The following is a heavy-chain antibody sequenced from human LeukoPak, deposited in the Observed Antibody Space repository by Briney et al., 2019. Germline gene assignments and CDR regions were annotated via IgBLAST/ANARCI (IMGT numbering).Heavy chain of an antibody. CDR2: ISYSGST. D-gene: IGHD3-9*01. Sequence: SETLSLTCTVSGGSISSYYWSWIRQPPGKVLEWIGYISYSGSTNYNPSLKSRVTISIDTSKNQFSLKLRSVTAADTAIYYCARQGYDILTGYIDAFGIWGQGTMVTVSS. V-gene: IGHV4-59*08. CDR3: ARQGYDILTGYIDAFGI. CDR1: GGSISSYY. J-gene: IGHJ3*02.